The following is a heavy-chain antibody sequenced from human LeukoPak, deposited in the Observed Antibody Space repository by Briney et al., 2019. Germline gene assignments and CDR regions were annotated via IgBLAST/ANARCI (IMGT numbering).Heavy chain of an antibody. CDR2: ISSSSSYI. D-gene: IGHD2-15*01. CDR3: ARDSCSGGSCYLSSYYYYYGMDV. CDR1: GLTFSIYS. Sequence: GGSLRLSCAASGLTFSIYSMNWVRQAPGKGLEWVSSISSSSSYIYYADSVKGRFTISRDNAKNSLYLQMNSLRAEDTAVYYCARDSCSGGSCYLSSYYYYYGMDVWGQGTTVTVSS. V-gene: IGHV3-21*01. J-gene: IGHJ6*02.